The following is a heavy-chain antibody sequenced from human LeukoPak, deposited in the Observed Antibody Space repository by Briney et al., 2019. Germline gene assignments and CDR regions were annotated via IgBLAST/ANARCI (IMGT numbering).Heavy chain of an antibody. V-gene: IGHV4-59*12. D-gene: IGHD1-14*01. CDR1: GASISSSFY. Sequence: PSETLSLTCSVSGASISSSFYWSWIRQPPQRGLEWIGDIYYSGNTNYNPSLQSRVTISVDTSKNQFSLKVTSVTAADTAVYYCARGQNRNRGWFDPWGQGTLATVSS. J-gene: IGHJ5*02. CDR3: ARGQNRNRGWFDP. CDR2: IYYSGNT.